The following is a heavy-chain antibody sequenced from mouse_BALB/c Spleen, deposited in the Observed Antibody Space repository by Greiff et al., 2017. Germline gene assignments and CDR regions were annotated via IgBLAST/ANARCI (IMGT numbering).Heavy chain of an antibody. V-gene: IGHV1-69*02. J-gene: IGHJ2*01. CDR1: GYTFTSYW. CDR2: IDPSDSYT. D-gene: IGHD4-1*01. CDR3: ANWDY. Sequence: VQLQQPGAELVKPGASVKLSCKASGYTFTSYWMHWVKQRPGQGLEWIGEIDPSDSYTNYNQKFKGKATLTVDKSSSTAYMQLSSLTSEDSAVYYCANWDYWGQGTTLTVSS.